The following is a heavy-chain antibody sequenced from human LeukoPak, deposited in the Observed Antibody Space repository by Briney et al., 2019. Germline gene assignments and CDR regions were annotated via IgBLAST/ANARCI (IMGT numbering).Heavy chain of an antibody. CDR2: INSDGSST. CDR1: EFTFSRYW. D-gene: IGHD1-26*01. Sequence: GGSLRLSCAASEFTFSRYWMHWVRQAPGKGLVWVSRINSDGSSTTYADSVKGRFTISRDNAKNTLYLEMNSLRSEDTAVYYYARGSTSWDLDYWGQGTLVTVSS. V-gene: IGHV3-74*01. J-gene: IGHJ4*01. CDR3: ARGSTSWDLDY.